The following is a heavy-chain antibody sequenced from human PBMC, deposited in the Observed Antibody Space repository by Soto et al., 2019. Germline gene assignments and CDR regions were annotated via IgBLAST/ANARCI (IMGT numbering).Heavy chain of an antibody. Sequence: QVQLVQSGAEVKKPGASVKVSCKASGYTFTGYYMHWVRQAPGQGLEWMGWINPNSGGTKYAQKFRGRVTMTRDTSISTAYMELSRLRSDDTAVYYCARGFYGSGGELDYWGQGTLVTVSS. CDR2: INPNSGGT. CDR3: ARGFYGSGGELDY. D-gene: IGHD3-10*01. CDR1: GYTFTGYY. J-gene: IGHJ4*02. V-gene: IGHV1-2*02.